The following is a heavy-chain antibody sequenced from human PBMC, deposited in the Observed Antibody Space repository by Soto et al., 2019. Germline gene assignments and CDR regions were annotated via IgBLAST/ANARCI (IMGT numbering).Heavy chain of an antibody. CDR3: ARGPSGDKVDS. CDR2: IYNGGST. V-gene: IGHV4-30-4*01. D-gene: IGHD7-27*01. J-gene: IGHJ4*02. Sequence: QVQLQESGPGLVKPSQTLSLTCTVSGGSISTVNYWWSWIRQSPDMGLEWIGHIYNGGSTHNNPSLESRVTISVDTSKNQLSLTLSSVSAADTAVYYCARGPSGDKVDSWGQGTLVTVSS. CDR1: GGSISTVNYW.